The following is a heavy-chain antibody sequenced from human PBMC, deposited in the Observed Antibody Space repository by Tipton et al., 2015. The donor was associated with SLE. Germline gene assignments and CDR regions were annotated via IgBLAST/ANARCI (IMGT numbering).Heavy chain of an antibody. CDR1: GGSISSSSYY. CDR2: IYYSGST. J-gene: IGHJ3*02. CDR3: ARHGVFWDYYDSSGDDAFDI. Sequence: TLSLTCTVSGGSISSSSYYWGWIRQPPGKGLEWIGSIYYSGSTYYNPSFKSRVTISGDTSKNQFSLKLSSGTAADTAVYYCARHGVFWDYYDSSGDDAFDIWGQGTMVTVSS. V-gene: IGHV4-39*01. D-gene: IGHD3-22*01.